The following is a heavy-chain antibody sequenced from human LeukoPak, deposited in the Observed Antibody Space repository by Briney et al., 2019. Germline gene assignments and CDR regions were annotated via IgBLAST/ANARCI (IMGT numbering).Heavy chain of an antibody. V-gene: IGHV3-30*02. CDR1: GFSFSTYD. CDR2: IRYDGSNE. D-gene: IGHD6-25*01. CDR3: ATESGTLS. Sequence: GESLRLSCAASGFSFSTYDMHWVRQAPGKGLEWVAFIRYDGSNEYYADSVKGRFTISRDPSKNTLYLQMNSLRAEDTAVYYCATESGTLSWGQGTMVTVSS. J-gene: IGHJ3*01.